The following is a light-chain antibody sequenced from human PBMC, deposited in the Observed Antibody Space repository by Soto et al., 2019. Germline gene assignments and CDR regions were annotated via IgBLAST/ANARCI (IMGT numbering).Light chain of an antibody. Sequence: DIQMTQSPSSVSASVGDTVTITCRASQGISSWLAWYQQKPGRAPKILIYAASSLQTGVPSRCSRTKSGTDFTLTTRSLQPEDFATYYCQQANSFPFTFGPGTKVDVK. CDR2: AAS. CDR1: QGISSW. CDR3: QQANSFPFT. V-gene: IGKV1-12*01. J-gene: IGKJ3*01.